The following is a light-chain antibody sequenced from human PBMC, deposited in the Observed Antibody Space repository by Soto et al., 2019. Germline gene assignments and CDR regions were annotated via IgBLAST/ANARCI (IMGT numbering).Light chain of an antibody. CDR3: QQYSSSPALT. CDR1: PSVSSSY. J-gene: IGKJ4*01. CDR2: GAS. Sequence: EIVLTHSPGTLSLSPVERATLSCRASPSVSSSYLAWYQQKPGHAPRLLIYGASSRPTGLPDRFSGSGSGTDFTLTISSLEPEDFAVYYCQQYSSSPALTFGGGTKVEIK. V-gene: IGKV3-20*01.